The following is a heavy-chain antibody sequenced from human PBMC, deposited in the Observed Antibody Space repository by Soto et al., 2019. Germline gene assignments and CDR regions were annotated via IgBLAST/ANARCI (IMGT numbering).Heavy chain of an antibody. D-gene: IGHD1-1*01. Sequence: SETLSLTCTVSGGSISSGDYYWSWIRQPPGKGLEWIGYIYYSGSTYYNPSLKSRVTISVDTSKNQFSLKLSSVTAADTAVYYCAREGYESPYYYYGMDVWGQGTTVTVSS. CDR2: IYYSGST. J-gene: IGHJ6*02. V-gene: IGHV4-30-4*01. CDR1: GGSISSGDYY. CDR3: AREGYESPYYYYGMDV.